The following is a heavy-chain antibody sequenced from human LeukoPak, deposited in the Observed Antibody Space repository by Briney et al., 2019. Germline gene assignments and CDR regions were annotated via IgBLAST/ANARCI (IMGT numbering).Heavy chain of an antibody. CDR3: AKDRGFYCSSTSCLDSNDY. J-gene: IGHJ4*02. D-gene: IGHD2-2*01. Sequence: GGSLRLSCAASGFTFSSYGMHWVRQAPGKGLEWVAVISYDGSNKYYADSVKGRFTISRDNSKDTLYLQMNSLRAEDTAVYYCAKDRGFYCSSTSCLDSNDYWGQGTLVTVSS. CDR1: GFTFSSYG. V-gene: IGHV3-30*18. CDR2: ISYDGSNK.